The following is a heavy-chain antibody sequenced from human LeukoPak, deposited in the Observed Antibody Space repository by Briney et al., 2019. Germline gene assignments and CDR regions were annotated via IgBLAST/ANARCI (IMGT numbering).Heavy chain of an antibody. D-gene: IGHD5-12*01. Sequence: GGSLGLSCAASGFTFSSYAMSWVRQAPGQGLEWVSAISGSGGSTYYADSVKGRFTISRDNSNNTLYLQMNSLRAEDTAVYYCAKDLPSWIRFPAWGQGTLVTVSS. CDR2: ISGSGGST. CDR3: AKDLPSWIRFPA. V-gene: IGHV3-23*01. CDR1: GFTFSSYA. J-gene: IGHJ5*02.